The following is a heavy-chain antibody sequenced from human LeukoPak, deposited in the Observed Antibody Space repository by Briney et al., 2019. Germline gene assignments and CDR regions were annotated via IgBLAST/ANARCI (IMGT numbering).Heavy chain of an antibody. Sequence: GGSLRLSCAASGFTFSSYWMHWVRPAPGKGLVWVSRINRDGSSTSYEDSVKGRFTTSRVNAKNTLDLQMNSLRAEDTAVYYCARDSGTDDAFDIWGQGTMVTVSS. CDR2: INRDGSST. V-gene: IGHV3-74*01. D-gene: IGHD1-1*01. CDR1: GFTFSSYW. CDR3: ARDSGTDDAFDI. J-gene: IGHJ3*02.